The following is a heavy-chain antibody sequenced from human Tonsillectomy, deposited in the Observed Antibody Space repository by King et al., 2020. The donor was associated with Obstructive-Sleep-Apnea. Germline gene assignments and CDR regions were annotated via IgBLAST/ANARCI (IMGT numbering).Heavy chain of an antibody. CDR2: IYYSGTT. CDR1: GGSISSYY. D-gene: IGHD5-18*01. CDR3: AGSYTYGSAYHGLDV. Sequence: VQLQESGPGLVKPSETLSLTCTVSGGSISSYYWSWIRQPPGKGLEWIGYIYYSGTTNYNPPLNIRVTISVDPSMNQLSLKLSSVTAADTAVYYCAGSYTYGSAYHGLDVWGQGTTVTVSS. J-gene: IGHJ6*02. V-gene: IGHV4-59*01.